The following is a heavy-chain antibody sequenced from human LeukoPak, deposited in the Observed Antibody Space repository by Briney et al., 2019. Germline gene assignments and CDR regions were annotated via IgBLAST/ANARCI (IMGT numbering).Heavy chain of an antibody. CDR2: IYYSGST. CDR3: ASLAVAGLSEGY. V-gene: IGHV4-39*01. J-gene: IGHJ4*02. CDR1: GGSISSDSYY. Sequence: SETLSLTCTVSGGSISSDSYYWAWIRQPPGKGLEWIASIYYSGSTYNNPSLKSRVTISVDTSRNQFSLKLSSVTAADTAVYYCASLAVAGLSEGYWGQGTLVIVSS. D-gene: IGHD6-19*01.